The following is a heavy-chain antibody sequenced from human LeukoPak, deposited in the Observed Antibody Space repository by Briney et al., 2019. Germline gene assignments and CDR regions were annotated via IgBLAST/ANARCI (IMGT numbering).Heavy chain of an antibody. Sequence: GGSLRLSCAASGFTFSSYLMHWVRQAPGKGLVWVSRIKSDGSTTTYADSVKRRFTISRDNAKNTLYLQMNSLRAEDTAVYYCARVVDTHFDYWGQGSMVTVSS. J-gene: IGHJ4*02. CDR2: IKSDGSTT. CDR3: ARVVDTHFDY. CDR1: GFTFSSYL. V-gene: IGHV3-74*01. D-gene: IGHD5-18*01.